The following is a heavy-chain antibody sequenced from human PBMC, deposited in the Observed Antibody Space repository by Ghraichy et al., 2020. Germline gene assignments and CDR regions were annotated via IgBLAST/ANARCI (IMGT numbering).Heavy chain of an antibody. Sequence: SETLSLTCTVSGDSISGSSHYWGWVRQPPGKGLQWVGSIYYTGSPLYNPSLKSRVTISVDTTKNHFSLRLTSVTAADTALYYCASTSDLYGSCPYFYWGQGTLVTVSS. J-gene: IGHJ4*02. CDR2: IYYTGSP. V-gene: IGHV4-39*02. CDR1: GDSISGSSHY. CDR3: ASTSDLYGSCPYFY. D-gene: IGHD3-10*01.